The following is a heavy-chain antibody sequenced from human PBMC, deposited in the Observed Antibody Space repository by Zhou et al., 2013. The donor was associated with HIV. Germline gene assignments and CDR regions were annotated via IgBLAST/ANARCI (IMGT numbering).Heavy chain of an antibody. CDR1: GAPFSSFA. J-gene: IGHJ1*01. CDR2: IIPILGTP. Sequence: QVQLVQSGAEVKKPGSSVKISCRTSGAPFSSFAFNWMRQAPGQGLEWVGGIIPILGTPNYAQKFLGRVAITADEPSGTVYLELSGLRSADTAVYYCARVGAKGSGWLGAEYFQHWGQGTLVTVSS. V-gene: IGHV1-69*11. D-gene: IGHD6-19*01. CDR3: ARVGAKGSGWLGAEYFQH.